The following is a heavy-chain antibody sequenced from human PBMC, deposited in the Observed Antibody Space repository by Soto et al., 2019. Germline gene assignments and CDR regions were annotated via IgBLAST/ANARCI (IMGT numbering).Heavy chain of an antibody. D-gene: IGHD3-22*01. CDR1: GYTFTSYY. J-gene: IGHJ4*02. V-gene: IGHV1-46*01. CDR3: ARVVGYFGD. Sequence: SVKVSCKASGYTFTSYYMHWVRPPPGQGLEWMGIINPSGGSTSYAQKFQGRVTMTRDTSTSTVYMELSSLRYEDTAAYYCARVVGYFGDWGQGTLVTVAS. CDR2: INPSGGST.